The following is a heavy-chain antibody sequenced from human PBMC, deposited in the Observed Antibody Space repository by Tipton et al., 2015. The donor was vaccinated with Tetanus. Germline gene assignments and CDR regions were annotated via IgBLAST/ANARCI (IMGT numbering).Heavy chain of an antibody. Sequence: SLRLSCAAPGFTLSRYTLNWVRQAPGKGLEWVSSISGSSRYIYYADSVKGRFTVSRDTSKNTLYLQMNSLRAEDTAVYYCTRDDDTSSRYSIFNYWGQGTLVTVSS. CDR3: TRDDDTSSRYSIFNY. CDR2: ISGSSRYI. CDR1: GFTLSRYT. J-gene: IGHJ4*02. V-gene: IGHV3-21*01. D-gene: IGHD3-22*01.